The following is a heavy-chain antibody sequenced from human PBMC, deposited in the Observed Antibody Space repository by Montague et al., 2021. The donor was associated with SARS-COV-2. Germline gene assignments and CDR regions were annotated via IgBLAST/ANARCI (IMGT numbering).Heavy chain of an antibody. V-gene: IGHV4-39*01. CDR2: IDYSGTT. D-gene: IGHD3-16*01. Sequence: SETLSLTCTVSAGAIRDTVYFWGWIRPPPGKGLEWIGSIDYSGTTYHXXXLKSRVTISVDTSKNQFSLKLSSVTAADTAVYFCARHRDNLGSLNWFAPWGQGTLVTVSS. CDR3: ARHRDNLGSLNWFAP. J-gene: IGHJ5*02. CDR1: AGAIRDTVYF.